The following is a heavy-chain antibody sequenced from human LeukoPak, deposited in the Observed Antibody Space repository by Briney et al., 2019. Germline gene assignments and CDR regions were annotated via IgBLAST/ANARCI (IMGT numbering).Heavy chain of an antibody. Sequence: PGGSLRLSCAASGFTFSSYSMNWVRQAPGKGLEWVSAIRGSGGSTYYADSVKGRFTISRDNSKNTLYLQMNSLRAEDTAVYYCAKAGAVVVVAAKFFDYWGQGTLVTVSS. D-gene: IGHD2-15*01. J-gene: IGHJ4*02. CDR2: IRGSGGST. CDR1: GFTFSSYS. V-gene: IGHV3-23*01. CDR3: AKAGAVVVVAAKFFDY.